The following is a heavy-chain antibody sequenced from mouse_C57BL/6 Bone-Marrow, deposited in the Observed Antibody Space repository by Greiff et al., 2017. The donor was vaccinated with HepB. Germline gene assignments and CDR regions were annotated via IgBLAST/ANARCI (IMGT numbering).Heavy chain of an antibody. CDR1: GFSLTSYG. V-gene: IGHV2-5*01. CDR2: IWRGGST. CDR3: ATKKNYYLDFDV. Sequence: VKLQESGPGLVQPSQSLSITCTVSGFSLTSYGVHWVRQSPGKGLEWLGVIWRGGSTDYNAAFMSRLSITKDNAKSQVFFKMNSLQADDTAIYYWATKKNYYLDFDVWGTGTTVTVSS. D-gene: IGHD1-1*01. J-gene: IGHJ1*03.